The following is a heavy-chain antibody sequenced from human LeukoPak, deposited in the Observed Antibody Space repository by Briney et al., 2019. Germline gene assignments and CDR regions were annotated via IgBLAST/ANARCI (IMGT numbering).Heavy chain of an antibody. CDR1: GFTFSNYW. Sequence: GGSLRLSCAASGFTFSNYWMHWVRQAPGKGLVWVSRINRDGSFTNYADSVKGRFTISRDNAKITVYLQMNSLRGEDTAAYYCARGDPGDDWGQGTLVTVSS. CDR3: ARGDPGDD. CDR2: INRDGSFT. J-gene: IGHJ4*02. V-gene: IGHV3-74*01.